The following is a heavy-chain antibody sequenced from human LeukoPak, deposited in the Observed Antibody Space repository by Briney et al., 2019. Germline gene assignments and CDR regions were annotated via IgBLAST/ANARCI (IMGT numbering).Heavy chain of an antibody. CDR2: IKEDGSEK. CDR3: ARSRSGYYEDY. V-gene: IGHV3-7*01. CDR1: GFTFINYS. Sequence: GGSLRLSCTASGFTFINYSMNWVRQAPGKGLEWVANIKEDGSEKYYVDSVKGRFTISRDNAKNSLSLQLNSLSAEDTAVYYCARSRSGYYEDYWGQGTLVTVSS. J-gene: IGHJ4*02. D-gene: IGHD5-12*01.